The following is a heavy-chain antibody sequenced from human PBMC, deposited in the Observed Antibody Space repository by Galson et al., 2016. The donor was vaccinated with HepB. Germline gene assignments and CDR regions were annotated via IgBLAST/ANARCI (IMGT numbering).Heavy chain of an antibody. J-gene: IGHJ1*01. V-gene: IGHV3-7*03. D-gene: IGHD6-19*01. CDR3: ARYGDEAGWNFHQ. Sequence: SLRLSCAASGFTFSRFWMNWVRQAPGKGLEWVASIKEDGSKAFYSDSVRGRFTISRDNVETSLSLQMNSLRAEDTAVFYCARYGDEAGWNFHQWGQGTLVTVSS. CDR1: GFTFSRFW. CDR2: IKEDGSKA.